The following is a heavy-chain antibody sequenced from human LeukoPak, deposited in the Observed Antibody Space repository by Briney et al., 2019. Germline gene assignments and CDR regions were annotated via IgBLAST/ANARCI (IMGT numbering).Heavy chain of an antibody. D-gene: IGHD1-1*01. CDR2: ISAYNGNT. J-gene: IGHJ6*02. CDR3: ARDPGGTYYYYGMDV. V-gene: IGHV1-18*01. CDR1: GYTFTSYG. Sequence: GASVKVSCKASGYTFTSYGNSWVRQAPGQGLEWMGWISAYNGNTNYAQKLQGRVTMTTDTSTSTAYMELRSLRSDNTAVYNCARDPGGTYYYYGMDVWGQGTTVTVSS.